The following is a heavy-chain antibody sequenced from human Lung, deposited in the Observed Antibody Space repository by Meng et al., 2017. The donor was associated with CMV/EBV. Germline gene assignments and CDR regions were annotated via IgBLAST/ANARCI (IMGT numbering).Heavy chain of an antibody. V-gene: IGHV3-30*02. CDR1: GFTFNNYG. J-gene: IGHJ4*02. D-gene: IGHD6-6*01. Sequence: GESLKISCVASGFTFNNYGMHWVRQIPGKGLEWVAYLRYEGITKYYADSVKGRFTISRDSSKNTLYLQMNSLRDDDTAVYYCAKDRSSSFFFDYWGQGTVVTVSS. CDR3: AKDRSSSFFFDY. CDR2: LRYEGITK.